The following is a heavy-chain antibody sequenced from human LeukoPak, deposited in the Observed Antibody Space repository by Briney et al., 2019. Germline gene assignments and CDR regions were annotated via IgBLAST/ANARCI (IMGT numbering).Heavy chain of an antibody. D-gene: IGHD1-1*01. CDR1: GYSFTSYW. V-gene: IGHV5-10-1*01. J-gene: IGHJ5*02. CDR3: ARLWELEVSSNWFDP. CDR2: IDPSDSYT. Sequence: GESLKISCKCSGYSFTSYWISWVRQIPGKGLEWMGRIDPSDSYTNYSPSFQGHGTISADKSISTAYLQWSSLKASDTAMYYCARLWELEVSSNWFDPWGQGTLVTVSS.